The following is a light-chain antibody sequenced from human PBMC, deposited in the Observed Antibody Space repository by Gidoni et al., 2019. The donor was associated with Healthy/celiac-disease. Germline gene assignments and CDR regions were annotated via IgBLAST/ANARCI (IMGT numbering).Light chain of an antibody. V-gene: IGKV3-20*01. J-gene: IGKJ3*01. CDR3: QQYGSSPRVT. CDR1: QNVSSSY. Sequence: EIVLTPSPATLSLSPEGRATLPCRASQNVSSSYLDWYQQKPGQAPRLLIYGASSRATGIPERFSGSGSGTDFTLTISRLEPEDFAVYYCQQYGSSPRVTFGPGTKVDIK. CDR2: GAS.